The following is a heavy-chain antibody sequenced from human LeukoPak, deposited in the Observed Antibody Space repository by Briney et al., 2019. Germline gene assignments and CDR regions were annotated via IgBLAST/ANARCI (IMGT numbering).Heavy chain of an antibody. CDR2: TGGSDDNT. CDR1: GFTLSSYW. Sequence: PGGSLRLSCVASGFTLSSYWMSWVRQAPGKGLEWVAVTGGSDDNTHYADSVKGRFSISRDTSENRLFLQMNSLRPDDSALYYCTKDLMTGFSSGWYLAYWGQGTLVTVSS. V-gene: IGHV3-23*01. J-gene: IGHJ4*02. CDR3: TKDLMTGFSSGWYLAY. D-gene: IGHD6-19*01.